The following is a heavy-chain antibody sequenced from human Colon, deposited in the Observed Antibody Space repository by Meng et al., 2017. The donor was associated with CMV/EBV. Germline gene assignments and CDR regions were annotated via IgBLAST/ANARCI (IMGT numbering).Heavy chain of an antibody. CDR1: GGSISSYY. CDR3: ARSGSRRDLSRFDS. D-gene: IGHD1-14*01. V-gene: IGHV4-59*01. Sequence: SETLSLTCTVSGGSISSYYWSWIRQPPEKGLEWIGYIYYSGNTNYNPSLKSRVTISVDTSKNQFSLKLSSVTAADTAVYYCARSGSRRDLSRFDSWGPGPLFPLSS. CDR2: IYYSGNT. J-gene: IGHJ4*02.